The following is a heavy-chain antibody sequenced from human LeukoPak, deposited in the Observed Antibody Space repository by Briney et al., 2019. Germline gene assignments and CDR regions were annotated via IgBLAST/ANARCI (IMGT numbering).Heavy chain of an antibody. CDR3: ARGSLGTHDAFDI. Sequence: PSETLSLTCTVSGGSISSSSYYWSWIRQPPGKGLEWIGYIYYSGSTNYNPSLKSRVTISVDTSKNQFSLKLSSVTAADTAVYYCARGSLGTHDAFDIWGQGTMVTVSS. J-gene: IGHJ3*02. CDR1: GGSISSSSYY. CDR2: IYYSGST. D-gene: IGHD1-14*01. V-gene: IGHV4-61*01.